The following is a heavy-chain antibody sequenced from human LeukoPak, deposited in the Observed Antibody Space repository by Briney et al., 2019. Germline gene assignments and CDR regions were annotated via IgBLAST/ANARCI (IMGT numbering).Heavy chain of an antibody. CDR2: ISAYNGHT. D-gene: IGHD5-12*01. CDR3: ARDIVATIRAYYFDY. CDR1: GYAFTTYA. V-gene: IGHV1-18*01. J-gene: IGHJ4*02. Sequence: ASVKVSCKASGYAFTTYAISWVRQAPGQGLEWMGWISAYNGHTNYAQKLQGRVTMTTDASTITAYMELRSLRSDDTAVYYCARDIVATIRAYYFDYWGQGTLVTVSS.